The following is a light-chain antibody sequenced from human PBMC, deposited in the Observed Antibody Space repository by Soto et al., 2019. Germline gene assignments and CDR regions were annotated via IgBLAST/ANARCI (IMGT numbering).Light chain of an antibody. J-gene: IGKJ2*01. V-gene: IGKV3-11*01. CDR1: QSVDTY. CDR3: QQRSHRRMFI. Sequence: EIVLTQSPATLSLSPGERVTLSCRASQSVDTYVAWYQQKPGQAPRLLIYDASHRATGIPARFSGSGSGTDFTLTISSLEPEDFAVYYCQQRSHRRMFIFGQGTKLEIK. CDR2: DAS.